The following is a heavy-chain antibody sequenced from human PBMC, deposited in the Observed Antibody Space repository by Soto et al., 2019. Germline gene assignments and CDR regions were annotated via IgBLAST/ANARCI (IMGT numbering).Heavy chain of an antibody. Sequence: AVKVSCKASGGTFSSYTMSWVRQAPGQGLEWMGGIIPIFGTTTYAHKFQGRVTITADESTSTVYMELSSLRGEDTAVYYCARVALTTLAYYYGMDVWGQGTTVTVSS. J-gene: IGHJ6*02. CDR1: GGTFSSYT. V-gene: IGHV1-69*13. D-gene: IGHD4-4*01. CDR3: ARVALTTLAYYYGMDV. CDR2: IIPIFGTT.